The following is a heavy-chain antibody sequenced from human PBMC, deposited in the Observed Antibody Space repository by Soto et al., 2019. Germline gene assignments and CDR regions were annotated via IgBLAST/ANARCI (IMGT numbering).Heavy chain of an antibody. CDR3: AREVRP. V-gene: IGHV3-66*01. J-gene: IGHJ5*02. D-gene: IGHD3-22*01. CDR1: GFTVSSNY. Sequence: EVQLVESGGGLVQPGGSLRLSCAASGFTVSSNYMSWVRQAPGKGLEWVSVIYSGGSTYFADSVKDRFSISRDNSKNTLHLQMNSLRAEDTAVYYCAREVRPWGQGTLVTVSS. CDR2: IYSGGST.